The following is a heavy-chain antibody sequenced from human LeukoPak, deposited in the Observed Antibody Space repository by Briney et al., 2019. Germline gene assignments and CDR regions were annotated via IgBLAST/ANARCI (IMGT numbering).Heavy chain of an antibody. CDR1: GGSISSGGYY. CDR3: ARDHYDSSGLSLTGPKTDAFDI. CDR2: IYYSGST. J-gene: IGHJ3*02. D-gene: IGHD3-22*01. V-gene: IGHV4-31*03. Sequence: TSETLSLTCTVSGGSISSGGYYWSWIRQHPGKGLEWIGYIYYSGSTYYNPSLKSRVTISVDTSKNQFSLKLSSVTAADTAVYYCARDHYDSSGLSLTGPKTDAFDIWGQGTMVTVSS.